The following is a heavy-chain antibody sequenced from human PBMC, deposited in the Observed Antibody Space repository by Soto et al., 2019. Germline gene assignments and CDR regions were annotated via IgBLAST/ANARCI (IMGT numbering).Heavy chain of an antibody. CDR3: TTSNRAVDS. Sequence: PGGSLSLRRGVYGFTFNDYGINWVRQAPGKGLEWVSTVRKSDYTYCSDLVKGRFTISRDDSKNPLYLQMTSLTPDGTGVCYCTTSNRAVDSWGPGTLFPVS. D-gene: IGHD6-25*01. CDR2: VRKSDYT. J-gene: IGHJ5*01. V-gene: IGHV3-21*03. CDR1: GFTFNDYG.